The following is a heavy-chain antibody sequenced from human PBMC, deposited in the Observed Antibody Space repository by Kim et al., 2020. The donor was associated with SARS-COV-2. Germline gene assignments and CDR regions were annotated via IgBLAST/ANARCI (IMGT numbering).Heavy chain of an antibody. CDR3: ARGAFDLLLYGHPPDY. Sequence: VGSLRLSCAASGFTFSSYSMNWVRQAPGKGLEWVSYISSSSSTIYYADSVKGRFTISRDNAKNSLYLQMNSLRAEDTAVYYCARGAFDLLLYGHPPDYWG. V-gene: IGHV3-48*04. CDR1: GFTFSSYS. CDR2: ISSSSSTI. J-gene: IGHJ4*01. D-gene: IGHD3-9*01.